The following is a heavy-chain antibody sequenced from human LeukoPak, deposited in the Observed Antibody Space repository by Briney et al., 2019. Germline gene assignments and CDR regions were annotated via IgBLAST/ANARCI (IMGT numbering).Heavy chain of an antibody. V-gene: IGHV1-69*13. CDR1: GGTFSSYA. D-gene: IGHD3-3*01. J-gene: IGHJ5*02. CDR2: IIPIFGTA. CDR3: ARALWSGYSYNWFDP. Sequence: GASVKVSCKASGGTFSSYAISWVRQAPGQGLEWMGGIIPIFGTANYAQKFQGRVTITADESTSTAYMELSSLRSEDTAVYYCARALWSGYSYNWFDPWGQGTLVTVSS.